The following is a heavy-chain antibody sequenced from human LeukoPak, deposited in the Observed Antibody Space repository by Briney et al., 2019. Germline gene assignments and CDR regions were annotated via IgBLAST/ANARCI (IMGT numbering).Heavy chain of an antibody. Sequence: SETLSLTCTVSGGSISSSSYYWGWIRQPPGKGLEWIGSIYYSGSTYYNPSLKSRVTISVDTSKNQFSLKLSSVTAADTAAYYCARGIAAAGPFDYWGQGTLVTVSS. CDR1: GGSISSSSYY. D-gene: IGHD6-13*01. CDR3: ARGIAAAGPFDY. J-gene: IGHJ4*02. V-gene: IGHV4-39*01. CDR2: IYYSGST.